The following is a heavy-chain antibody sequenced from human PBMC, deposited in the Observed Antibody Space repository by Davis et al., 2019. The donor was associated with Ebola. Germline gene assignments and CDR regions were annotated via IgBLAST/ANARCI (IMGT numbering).Heavy chain of an antibody. CDR2: IYYSGST. V-gene: IGHV4-59*01. J-gene: IGHJ4*02. D-gene: IGHD4-17*01. Sequence: MPSETLSLTCTVSGGSISSYYWSWIRQPPGKGLEWIGYIYYSGSTNYNPSLKSRVTISVDTSKNQFPLKLSSVTAADTAVYYCARVITDYGAKYFDYWGQGTLVTVSS. CDR1: GGSISSYY. CDR3: ARVITDYGAKYFDY.